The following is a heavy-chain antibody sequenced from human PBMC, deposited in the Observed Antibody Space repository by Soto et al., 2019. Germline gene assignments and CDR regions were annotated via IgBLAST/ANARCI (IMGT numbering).Heavy chain of an antibody. CDR3: ARDHISSGSLVDY. D-gene: IGHD6-19*01. CDR2: ISSSSNSI. CDR1: GFTFSDYS. J-gene: IGHJ4*02. Sequence: GGSLRLSCAASGFTFSDYSMNWVRQAPGKGLEWLSYISSSSNSIYYGDSVKGRFTISRDNAKNSVNLQMNSLRAEDTAVYYCARDHISSGSLVDYWGQGTLVTVSS. V-gene: IGHV3-48*01.